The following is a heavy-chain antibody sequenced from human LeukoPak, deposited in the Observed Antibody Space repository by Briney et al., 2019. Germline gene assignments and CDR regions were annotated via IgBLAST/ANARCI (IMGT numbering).Heavy chain of an antibody. J-gene: IGHJ4*02. Sequence: PGGSLRLSCAASGFTFNSYSMRWVRQAPGKGLEWVAVISYDGSNKYYADSVKGRFTISRDNSKNTLYLQMNSLRAEDTAVYYCANRQSYGEYPNDYWGQGTLVTVSS. CDR2: ISYDGSNK. CDR1: GFTFNSYS. CDR3: ANRQSYGEYPNDY. D-gene: IGHD4-17*01. V-gene: IGHV3-30*04.